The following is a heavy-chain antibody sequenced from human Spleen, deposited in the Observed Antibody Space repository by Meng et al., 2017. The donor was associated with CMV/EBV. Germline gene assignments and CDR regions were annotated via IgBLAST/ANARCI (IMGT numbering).Heavy chain of an antibody. Sequence: ISSCGYYWSWIRQHPRKGLQWIGYIYYSGSTYYNPSLKSRVTISVDTSKNQFSLKLSSVTAADTAVYYCARQYIGRYCSGGSCLLDYWGQGTLVTVSS. CDR1: ISSCGYY. CDR2: IYYSGST. CDR3: ARQYIGRYCSGGSCLLDY. V-gene: IGHV4-31*02. D-gene: IGHD2-15*01. J-gene: IGHJ4*02.